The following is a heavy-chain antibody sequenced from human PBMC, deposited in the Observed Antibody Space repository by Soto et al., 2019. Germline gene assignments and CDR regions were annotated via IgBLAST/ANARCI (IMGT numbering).Heavy chain of an antibody. CDR3: AILVGATSSDY. Sequence: ASVKVSCKTSGYTFTACGLAWLRQAPGQRPEWMGWVSTNDDRTNYAQKFQGRVTMTRDTSISTAYMELSRLRSDDTAVYYCAILVGATSSDYWGQGTLVTVSS. CDR1: GYTFTACG. CDR2: VSTNDDRT. D-gene: IGHD1-26*01. J-gene: IGHJ4*02. V-gene: IGHV1-2*02.